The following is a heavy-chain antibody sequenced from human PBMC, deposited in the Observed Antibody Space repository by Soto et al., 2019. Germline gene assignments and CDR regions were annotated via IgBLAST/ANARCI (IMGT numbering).Heavy chain of an antibody. V-gene: IGHV3-23*01. J-gene: IGHJ6*02. CDR1: GFTFSDFA. CDR2: LDGAGGST. CDR3: AAPRDEYGSGVSCFTYGMDI. Sequence: TGGSLRLSCLASGFTFSDFAMTWVRHVPGRGLEWVASLDGAGGSTYYAESVRGRFSISGDNSQNTLFLQMKRLTVDDTAIYYCAAPRDEYGSGVSCFTYGMDIWGQGTTVTVSS. D-gene: IGHD3-10*01.